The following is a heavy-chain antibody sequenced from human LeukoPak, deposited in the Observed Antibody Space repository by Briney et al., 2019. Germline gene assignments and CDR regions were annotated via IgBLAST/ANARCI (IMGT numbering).Heavy chain of an antibody. D-gene: IGHD3-22*01. CDR1: GGAISSYY. J-gene: IGHJ4*02. V-gene: IGHV4-59*01. CDR3: ARGGLYDSSGYYMDS. CDR2: IYYSGGT. Sequence: SETLSLTCTVSGGAISSYYWSWIRQSPGKGLEWIGYIYYSGGTKYTPSLMSRVTISVDRAQNQFSLTLTSVTAADTAVYYCARGGLYDSSGYYMDSWGQGTLVIVSS.